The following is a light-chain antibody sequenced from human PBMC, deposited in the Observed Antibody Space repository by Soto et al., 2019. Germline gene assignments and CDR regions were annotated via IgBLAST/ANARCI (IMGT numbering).Light chain of an antibody. V-gene: IGKV1-8*01. Sequence: AIRMTQSPSSLSASTGDRVTITCRASQGISSYLAWYQQKPGKAPKLLIYAASTLQSGVPSRFSGSGSGTDFTLTISCLQPEDFAVYYCQQYNNWPPWTFGHGTKVDIK. CDR2: AAS. J-gene: IGKJ1*01. CDR3: QQYNNWPPWT. CDR1: QGISSY.